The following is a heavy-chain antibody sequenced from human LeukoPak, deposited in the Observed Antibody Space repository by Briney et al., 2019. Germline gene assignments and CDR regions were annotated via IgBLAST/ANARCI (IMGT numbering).Heavy chain of an antibody. CDR1: GFSFNSFE. CDR3: ARDWYNSGYYCDY. CDR2: ISSSGSTI. Sequence: GGSLRLSCAASGFSFNSFEMSWVRQAPGKGLEWVSYISSSGSTIYYADSVKGRFTISRDNAKNSLYLRMNSLRAEDTAVYYCARDWYNSGYYCDYWGQGTLVTVSS. D-gene: IGHD6-19*01. V-gene: IGHV3-48*03. J-gene: IGHJ4*02.